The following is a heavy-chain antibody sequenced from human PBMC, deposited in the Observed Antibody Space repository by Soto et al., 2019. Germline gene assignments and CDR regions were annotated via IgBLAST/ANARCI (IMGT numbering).Heavy chain of an antibody. V-gene: IGHV3-23*01. D-gene: IGHD1-26*01. Sequence: AGGSLRLSCAASGFIFENFGMSWVRQAPGKGLEWISSISGSGFKKYYADSVKGRFTISRDNSKSTVCLELNNLSAEDTAVYHCAKNQGVELVPLATVDWFDPWGQGSVVTVSS. CDR1: GFIFENFG. J-gene: IGHJ5*02. CDR2: ISGSGFKK. CDR3: AKNQGVELVPLATVDWFDP.